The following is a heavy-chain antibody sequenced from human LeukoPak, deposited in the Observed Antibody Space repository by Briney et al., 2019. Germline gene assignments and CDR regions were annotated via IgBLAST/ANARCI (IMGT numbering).Heavy chain of an antibody. CDR3: AGYSGTNWFDP. CDR1: GFTFSSSA. Sequence: GGSLRLSCATSGFTFSSSAMSWVRQPPGKGLAWVSTISGSGGGTYYADSVKGRFTISRDNSKKTLYLQMNSLRAEDTAVYYCAGYSGTNWFDPWGQGTLVTVSS. D-gene: IGHD1-26*01. V-gene: IGHV3-23*01. CDR2: ISGSGGGT. J-gene: IGHJ5*02.